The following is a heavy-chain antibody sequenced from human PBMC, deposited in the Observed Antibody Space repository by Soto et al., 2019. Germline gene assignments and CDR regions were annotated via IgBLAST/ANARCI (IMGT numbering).Heavy chain of an antibody. D-gene: IGHD3-9*01. CDR3: ACALHRYFGSYGMDV. CDR1: GYSFTSYW. J-gene: IGHJ6*02. V-gene: IGHV5-51*01. Sequence: PGESLKISCKGSGYSFTSYWIGWVRQMPGKGLEWMGIIYPGDSDTRYSPSFQGQVTISADKSISTAYLQWSSLKASDTAMYYCACALHRYFGSYGMDVWGQGTTVTVSS. CDR2: IYPGDSDT.